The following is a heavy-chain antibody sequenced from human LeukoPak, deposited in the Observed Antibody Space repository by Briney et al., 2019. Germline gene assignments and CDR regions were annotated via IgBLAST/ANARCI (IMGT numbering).Heavy chain of an antibody. CDR2: ISYDGSNK. Sequence: RAGGSLRLSCAASGFTFSRYGMHWVRQAPGKGLEWVAVISYDGSNKYYADSVKGRFTISRDNSKDTLYLQMNSLRAEDTAVYYCAKLGQSGYNSYYWGQGTLVTVSS. J-gene: IGHJ4*02. CDR1: GFTFSRYG. V-gene: IGHV3-30*18. CDR3: AKLGQSGYNSYY. D-gene: IGHD5-24*01.